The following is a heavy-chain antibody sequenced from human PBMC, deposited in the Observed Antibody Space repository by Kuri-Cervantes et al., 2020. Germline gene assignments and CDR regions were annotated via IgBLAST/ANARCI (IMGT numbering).Heavy chain of an antibody. CDR2: IYHSGST. D-gene: IGHD6-13*01. V-gene: IGHV4-38-2*01. J-gene: IGHJ4*02. CDR3: ARRGIAAAAPFDY. CDR1: AYSISSGYY. Sequence: GSLRLSCAVSAYSISSGYYWGWIRQPPGKGLEWIGIIYHSGSTNYNPSLKSRVTISVDTSKNQFSLKLSSVTAADTAVYYCARRGIAAAAPFDYWGQGTLVTVSS.